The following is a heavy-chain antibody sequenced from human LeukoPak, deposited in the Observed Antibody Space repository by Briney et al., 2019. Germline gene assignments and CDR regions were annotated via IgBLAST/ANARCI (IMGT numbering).Heavy chain of an antibody. J-gene: IGHJ4*02. CDR2: IGTAGDT. CDR3: AREYHRGYYDY. V-gene: IGHV3-13*01. CDR1: GFTFSSYD. Sequence: GGSLRLSCAASGFTFSSYDTHWVRQATGKGLEWVSAIGTAGDTYYPGSVKGRFTISRENAKNSLYLQMNSLRAGDTAVYYCAREYHRGYYDYWGQGTLVTVSS. D-gene: IGHD3-22*01.